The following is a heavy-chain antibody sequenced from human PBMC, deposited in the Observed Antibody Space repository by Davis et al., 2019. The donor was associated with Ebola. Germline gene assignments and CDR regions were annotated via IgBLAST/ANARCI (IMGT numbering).Heavy chain of an antibody. D-gene: IGHD2-21*01. V-gene: IGHV1-58*02. CDR1: GFTFTSSA. CDR2: IVVGSGNT. Sequence: SVKVSCKASGFTFTSSAMQWVRQARGQRLEWIGWIVVGSGNTNYAQKFQERVTITRETSASTAYMELSSLRSEDTAVYYCARGGVAYSDLDYWGQGTLVAVSS. J-gene: IGHJ4*02. CDR3: ARGGVAYSDLDY.